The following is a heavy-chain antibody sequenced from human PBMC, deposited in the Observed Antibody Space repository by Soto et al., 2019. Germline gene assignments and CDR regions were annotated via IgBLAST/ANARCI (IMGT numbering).Heavy chain of an antibody. CDR3: ARDQYTYYYDSSGWTCGMDV. V-gene: IGHV1-2*02. CDR2: INPNSGGT. CDR1: GYTFTGYY. J-gene: IGHJ6*02. Sequence: ASVTVSCKASGYTFTGYYMHWVRQAPGQGLEWMGWINPNSGGTNYAQKFQGRVTMTRDTSISTAYMELSRLRSDDTAVYYCARDQYTYYYDSSGWTCGMDVWGQGTTVTVSS. D-gene: IGHD3-22*01.